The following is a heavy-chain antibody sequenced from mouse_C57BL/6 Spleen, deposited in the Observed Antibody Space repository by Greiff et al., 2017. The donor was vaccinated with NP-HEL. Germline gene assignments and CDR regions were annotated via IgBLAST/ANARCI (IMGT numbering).Heavy chain of an antibody. CDR3: ARRGMGPSNYFDY. V-gene: IGHV1-75*01. J-gene: IGHJ2*01. CDR2: IFPGSGST. Sequence: QVHVKQSGPELVKPGASVKISCKASGYTFTDYYINWVKQRPGQGLEWIGWIFPGSGSTYYNEKFKGKATLTVDKSSSTAYMLLSSLTSEDSAVYFCARRGMGPSNYFDYWGQGTTLTVSS. CDR1: GYTFTDYY.